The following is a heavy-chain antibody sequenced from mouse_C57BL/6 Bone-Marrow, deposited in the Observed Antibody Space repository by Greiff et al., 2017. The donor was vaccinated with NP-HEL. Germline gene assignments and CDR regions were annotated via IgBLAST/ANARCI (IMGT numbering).Heavy chain of an antibody. CDR1: GFTFSDYG. V-gene: IGHV5-15*04. CDR2: ISNLAYSI. CDR3: ARHGYYDSYYAMDY. J-gene: IGHJ4*01. Sequence: EVKLVESGGGLVQPGGSLKLSCAASGFTFSDYGMAWVRQAPRKGPEWVAFISNLAYSIYYADTVTGRFTISRENAKNTLYLEMSSLRSEDTAMYYCARHGYYDSYYAMDYWGQGTSVTVSS. D-gene: IGHD1-1*01.